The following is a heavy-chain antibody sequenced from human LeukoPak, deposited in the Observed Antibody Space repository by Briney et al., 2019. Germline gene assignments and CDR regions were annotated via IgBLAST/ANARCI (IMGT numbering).Heavy chain of an antibody. V-gene: IGHV1-18*01. CDR3: ARDLLYFQNAEYFQH. CDR1: GYTFTSYG. J-gene: IGHJ1*01. Sequence: GASVKVSCKASGYTFTSYGISWARQAPGQGLEWMGWISAYNGNTNYAQKLQGRVTMTTDTSTSTAYMELRSLRSDDTAVYYCARDLLYFQNAEYFQHWGQGTLVTVSS. CDR2: ISAYNGNT. D-gene: IGHD2/OR15-2a*01.